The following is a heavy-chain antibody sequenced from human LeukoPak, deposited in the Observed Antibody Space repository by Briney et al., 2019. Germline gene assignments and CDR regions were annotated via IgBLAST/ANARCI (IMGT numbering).Heavy chain of an antibody. Sequence: SETLSLTCTVSGGSISSYYWSWIRQPPGKGLEWIGYIYYSGSTKYNPSLKSRVTISVDASKTQFSPKLNSVTAADTAVYYCARGSRELYYFDYWGQGTLVTVSS. V-gene: IGHV4-59*01. CDR3: ARGSRELYYFDY. J-gene: IGHJ4*02. CDR1: GGSISSYY. D-gene: IGHD1-7*01. CDR2: IYYSGST.